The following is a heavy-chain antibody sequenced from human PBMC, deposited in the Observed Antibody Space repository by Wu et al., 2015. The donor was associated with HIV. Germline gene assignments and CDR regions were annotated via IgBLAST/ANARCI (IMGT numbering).Heavy chain of an antibody. V-gene: IGHV1-69*01. D-gene: IGHD2-2*01. Sequence: QVQLVQSGTEVKKPGASVKVSCKASGYPFTDYYIFWVRQAPGQGLEWMGWINPTFGTTNYAQKFQDRVTIAADESTRTVYMELSGLISEDTAMYYCAREDASKGAFDVWGQGTMVTVSS. CDR1: GYPFTDYY. CDR3: AREDASKGAFDV. CDR2: INPTFGTT. J-gene: IGHJ3*01.